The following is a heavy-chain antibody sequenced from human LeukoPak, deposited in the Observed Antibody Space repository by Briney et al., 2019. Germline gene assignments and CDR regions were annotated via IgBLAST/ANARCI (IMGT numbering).Heavy chain of an antibody. CDR2: VYISRST. D-gene: IGHD2-2*01. J-gene: IGHJ5*02. Sequence: PSETLSLTCTVSGGSINSYYWSWIRQPAGKGLEWIGRVYISRSTDYNPSLRSRVIMSLDRSKNQFSLQLISVTAADTAVYYCARRQVSTNWFDPWGQGTLVTVSS. V-gene: IGHV4-4*07. CDR3: ARRQVSTNWFDP. CDR1: GGSINSYY.